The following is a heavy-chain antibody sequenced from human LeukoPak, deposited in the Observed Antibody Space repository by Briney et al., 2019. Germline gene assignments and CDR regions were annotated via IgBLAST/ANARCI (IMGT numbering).Heavy chain of an antibody. V-gene: IGHV3-30*18. CDR3: AKSEFAAVAGPAEYFQH. J-gene: IGHJ1*01. D-gene: IGHD6-19*01. CDR2: ISYDGSNK. Sequence: GGSLRLSCAASGFTFSSYGMHWVRQAPGKGLEWVAVISYDGSNKYYADSVKGRFTISRDNSKNTLYLQMNSLRTEDTAVYYCAKSEFAAVAGPAEYFQHWGQGTLVTVSS. CDR1: GFTFSSYG.